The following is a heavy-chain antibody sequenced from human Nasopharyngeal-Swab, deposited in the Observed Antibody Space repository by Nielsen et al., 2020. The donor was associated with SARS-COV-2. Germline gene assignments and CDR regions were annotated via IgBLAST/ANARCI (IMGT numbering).Heavy chain of an antibody. J-gene: IGHJ4*02. CDR3: AGTSGDY. CDR1: GFTFSSYA. V-gene: IGHV3-30-3*01. Sequence: GESLKISCAASGFTFSSYAMHWVRQVPGKGLEWVAVISYDGSNKYYADSVKGRLTISRDNSKNTLYLQMNSLRAEDTAVYYCAGTSGDYWGQGTLVTVSS. CDR2: ISYDGSNK.